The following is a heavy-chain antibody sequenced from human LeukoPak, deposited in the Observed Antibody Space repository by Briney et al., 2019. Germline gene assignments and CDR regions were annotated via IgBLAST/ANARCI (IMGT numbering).Heavy chain of an antibody. D-gene: IGHD5-18*01. CDR1: GGSISSYY. Sequence: SETLSLTCTVSGGSISSYYWSWIRQPPGKGLEWIGYIYYSGSTNYNPSLKSRVTISVDTSKNQFSLKLSSVTAADTAVYYCARHLRRDTVILYFDYWGQGTLVTVSS. CDR2: IYYSGST. J-gene: IGHJ4*02. CDR3: ARHLRRDTVILYFDY. V-gene: IGHV4-59*08.